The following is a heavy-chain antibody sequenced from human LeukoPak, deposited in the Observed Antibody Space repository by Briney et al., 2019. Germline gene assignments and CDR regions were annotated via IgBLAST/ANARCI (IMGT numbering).Heavy chain of an antibody. Sequence: PSETLSLTCTVSGGSISSSSYYWGWIRQPPGKGLEWIGSIYYSGSTYYNPSLKSRVTISVDTSKNQFSLKLSSVTAADTAVYYCARDGRGHSSGWYYFDYWGQGTLVTVSS. V-gene: IGHV4-39*07. CDR2: IYYSGST. CDR3: ARDGRGHSSGWYYFDY. J-gene: IGHJ4*02. CDR1: GGSISSSSYY. D-gene: IGHD6-19*01.